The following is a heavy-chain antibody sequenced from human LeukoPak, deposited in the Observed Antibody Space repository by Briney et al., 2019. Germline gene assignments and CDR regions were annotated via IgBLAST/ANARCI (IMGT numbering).Heavy chain of an antibody. D-gene: IGHD2-2*01. CDR1: GGTFSSYA. Sequence: SVKVSCKASGGTFSSYAISWVRQAPGQGLEWMGGIIPIFGTANYAQKFQGRVTITADESTSTAYMELSSLRSEDTAVYYCARDPPMPGGPSDYWGQGTLVTVSS. V-gene: IGHV1-69*13. CDR3: ARDPPMPGGPSDY. CDR2: IIPIFGTA. J-gene: IGHJ4*02.